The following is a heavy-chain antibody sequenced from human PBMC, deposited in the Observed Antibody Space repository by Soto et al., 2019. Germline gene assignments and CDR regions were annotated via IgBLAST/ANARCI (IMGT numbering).Heavy chain of an antibody. CDR3: ARNFLWVGELFCFDS. V-gene: IGHV3-20*04. D-gene: IGHD3-10*01. Sequence: GGSLRLSCSASGFIFSDYGMHWVRQVPGRGLEWVSGINHDGGSPGYADSVKGRFTISRDNPKNTLYLQMDSLRTEDTAVYYCARNFLWVGELFCFDSWAQGTLVTVS. J-gene: IGHJ4*02. CDR2: INHDGGSP. CDR1: GFIFSDYG.